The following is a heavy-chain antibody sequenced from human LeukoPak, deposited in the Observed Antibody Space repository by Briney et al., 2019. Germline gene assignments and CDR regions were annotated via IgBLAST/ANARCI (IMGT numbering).Heavy chain of an antibody. CDR1: GFIVNTYY. CDR3: AKGLRFLEWLPFVD. J-gene: IGHJ4*02. CDR2: ISGSGGST. Sequence: GGSLRLSCAVSGFIVNTYYMSWVRQAPGKGLEWVSAISGSGGSTYYADSVKGRSTISRDNSKNTLYLQMNSLRAEDTAVYYCAKGLRFLEWLPFVDWGQGTLVTVSS. V-gene: IGHV3-23*01. D-gene: IGHD3-3*01.